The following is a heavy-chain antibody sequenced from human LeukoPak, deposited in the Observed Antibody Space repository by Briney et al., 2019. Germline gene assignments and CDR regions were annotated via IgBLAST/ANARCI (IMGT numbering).Heavy chain of an antibody. V-gene: IGHV3-53*01. CDR2: LYYGVST. Sequence: GGSLRLSCAASGFIVSGDFMSWVRQAPGKGLEWVSVLYYGVSTFYKDSVKGRFTTSGDNFKNTVYLQMNSLRAEDTAVYYCARGRQNYGDYPYWGQGTLVTVPS. D-gene: IGHD4-17*01. CDR1: GFIVSGDF. J-gene: IGHJ4*02. CDR3: ARGRQNYGDYPY.